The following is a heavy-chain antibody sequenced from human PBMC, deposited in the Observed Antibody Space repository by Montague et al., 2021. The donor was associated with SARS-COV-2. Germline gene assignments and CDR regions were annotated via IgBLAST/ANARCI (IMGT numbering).Heavy chain of an antibody. CDR1: RGSFSGYY. Sequence: SETLSLTCTVSRGSFSGYYWTWIRHRPRPGLELIWEINHSCGVNYYPSLTRRVTISVDTSKNHFSLKPRAVTAADTAIYYCARADCSSTPCYRSIHYWGQGTLVAVSS. D-gene: IGHD2-2*01. J-gene: IGHJ4*02. CDR3: ARADCSSTPCYRSIHY. V-gene: IGHV4-34*01. CDR2: INHSCGV.